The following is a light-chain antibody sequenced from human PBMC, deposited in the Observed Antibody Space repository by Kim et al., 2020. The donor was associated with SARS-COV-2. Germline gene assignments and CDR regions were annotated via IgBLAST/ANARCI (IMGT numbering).Light chain of an antibody. V-gene: IGKV1-5*03. J-gene: IGKJ2*01. Sequence: DIQMTQSPSTLSASVGDRVTITCRASQSVSSWLAWYQQKPGKAPKLLIYKAYTLEGGVPSRFSGRGSGTEFTLTINSLQPDDFATYSCQQYDSHPYTFGQGTKLEIK. CDR3: QQYDSHPYT. CDR2: KAY. CDR1: QSVSSW.